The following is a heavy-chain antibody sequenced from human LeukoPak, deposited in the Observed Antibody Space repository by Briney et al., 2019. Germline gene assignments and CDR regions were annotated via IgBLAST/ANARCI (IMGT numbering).Heavy chain of an antibody. CDR1: GFTFSSYS. D-gene: IGHD6-13*01. V-gene: IGHV3-21*01. J-gene: IGHJ4*02. CDR3: ARAPGYRSFLDY. Sequence: GGSLRLSCAASGFTFSSYSMNWVRQAPGKGLEWVSFISSSSSYIYYADSVKGRFTISRDNATNSLYLQMNSLRAEDTAVYYCARAPGYRSFLDYWGQGTLVTVSS. CDR2: ISSSSSYI.